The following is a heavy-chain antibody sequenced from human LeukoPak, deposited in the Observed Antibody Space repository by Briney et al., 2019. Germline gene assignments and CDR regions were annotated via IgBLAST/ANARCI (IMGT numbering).Heavy chain of an antibody. CDR3: ARGLRVFWSALSN. J-gene: IGHJ4*02. D-gene: IGHD3-3*01. Sequence: ASVKVSCKASGGTFSSYAISWVRQAPGQGLEWMGWMNPNSGNTGYAQKFQGRVTITRNTSISTAYMELSSLRSEDTAVYYCARGLRVFWSALSNWGQGTLVTVSS. CDR2: MNPNSGNT. V-gene: IGHV1-8*03. CDR1: GGTFSSYA.